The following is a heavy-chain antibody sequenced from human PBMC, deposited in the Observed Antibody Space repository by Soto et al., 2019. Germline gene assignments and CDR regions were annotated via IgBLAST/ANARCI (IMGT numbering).Heavy chain of an antibody. Sequence: QVQLVQSGAEVKKPGSSVKVSCKASGGTFSSYAISWVRQAPGQGLEWMGGIIPIFGTANYAQKFQGRVTITADESTRPAYMELSSLRSEDTAVYYCARDPSRDGYNPHFDYWDQGTLVTVSS. CDR3: ARDPSRDGYNPHFDY. V-gene: IGHV1-69*12. D-gene: IGHD5-12*01. CDR1: GGTFSSYA. J-gene: IGHJ4*02. CDR2: IIPIFGTA.